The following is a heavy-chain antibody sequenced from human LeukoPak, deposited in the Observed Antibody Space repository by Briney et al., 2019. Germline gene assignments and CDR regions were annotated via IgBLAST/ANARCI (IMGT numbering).Heavy chain of an antibody. D-gene: IGHD2-2*01. Sequence: PSETLSLTCAVYGGSFSDYYWSWIPQPPGKGLEWIGEINHSGSTNYNPSLKSRVTISVDTSKNQFSLKLSSVTAADTAMYYCAFSRAYCSSTTCYAGAFDIWGQGTMVTVSS. CDR2: INHSGST. J-gene: IGHJ3*02. V-gene: IGHV4-34*01. CDR1: GGSFSDYY. CDR3: AFSRAYCSSTTCYAGAFDI.